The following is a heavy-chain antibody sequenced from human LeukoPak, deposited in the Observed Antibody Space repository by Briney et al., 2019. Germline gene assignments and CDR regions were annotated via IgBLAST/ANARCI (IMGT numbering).Heavy chain of an antibody. CDR1: GGSISNYY. Sequence: PSETLSLTCTVSGGSISNYYWGWSRQPAGKGLEYIGRICSSGSTNYNPSLKSRVTMSVDTSKNQFSLNLNSVTAADTAVYYCARVSGGWYFDSWGQGILVTVSS. CDR3: ARVSGGWYFDS. D-gene: IGHD6-19*01. V-gene: IGHV4-4*07. J-gene: IGHJ4*02. CDR2: ICSSGST.